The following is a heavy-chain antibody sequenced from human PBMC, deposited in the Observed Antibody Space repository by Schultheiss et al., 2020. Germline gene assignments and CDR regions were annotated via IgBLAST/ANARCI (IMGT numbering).Heavy chain of an antibody. V-gene: IGHV4-39*07. CDR1: GGSISSSSYY. CDR2: IYYSGST. Sequence: SETLSLTCTVSGGSISSSSYYWGWIRQHPGKGLEWIGSIYYSGSTNYNPSLKSRVTISVDTSKNQFSLKLSSVTAADTAVYYCARVPLWFGGPYGMDVWGQGTTVTVSS. CDR3: ARVPLWFGGPYGMDV. D-gene: IGHD3-10*01. J-gene: IGHJ6*02.